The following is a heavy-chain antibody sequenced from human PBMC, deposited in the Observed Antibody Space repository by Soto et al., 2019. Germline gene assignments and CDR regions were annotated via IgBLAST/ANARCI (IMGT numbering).Heavy chain of an antibody. Sequence: PGGSLRLSCAASGFTFISYGMHWVRQAPGKGLEWVAVISYDGSNKYYADSVKGRFTTSRDNSKNTLYLQMNSLRAEDTAVYYCAKDKGIVGATPHYWGQGTLVTVSS. CDR1: GFTFISYG. CDR2: ISYDGSNK. V-gene: IGHV3-30*18. J-gene: IGHJ4*02. D-gene: IGHD1-26*01. CDR3: AKDKGIVGATPHY.